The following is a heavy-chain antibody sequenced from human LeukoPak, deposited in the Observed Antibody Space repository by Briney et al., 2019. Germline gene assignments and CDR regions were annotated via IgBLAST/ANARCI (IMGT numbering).Heavy chain of an antibody. CDR2: IYYSGST. D-gene: IGHD3-22*01. V-gene: IGHV4-31*03. J-gene: IGHJ4*02. CDR1: GGSISSGGYY. Sequence: SETLSHTCTVSGGSISSGGYYWSWIRQHPGKGLEWIGYIYYSGSTYYNPSLKSRVTISVDTSKNQFSLKLSSVTAAGTAVYYCARVTYYYDSSGYSPYYFDYWGQGTLVTVSS. CDR3: ARVTYYYDSSGYSPYYFDY.